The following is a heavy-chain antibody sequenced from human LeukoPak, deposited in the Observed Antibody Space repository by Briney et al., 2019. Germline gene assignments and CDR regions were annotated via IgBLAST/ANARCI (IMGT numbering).Heavy chain of an antibody. J-gene: IGHJ4*02. Sequence: SQTLSLTCAISGDSVSSNSAAWNWIRQSPSRGLEWLGRTYYRSKWYNDYAVSVKSRITINPDTSMNQFSLQLNSVTPEDTAVYYCARGLDIVVVVAEYYFDYWGQGTLVTVSS. CDR2: TYYRSKWYN. D-gene: IGHD2-15*01. CDR1: GDSVSSNSAA. CDR3: ARGLDIVVVVAEYYFDY. V-gene: IGHV6-1*01.